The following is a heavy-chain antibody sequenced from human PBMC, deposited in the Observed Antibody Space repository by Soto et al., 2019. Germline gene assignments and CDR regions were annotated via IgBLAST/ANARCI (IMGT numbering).Heavy chain of an antibody. Sequence: SETLSLSCAVYGGSFSGYYWSWVRQPPGKGLEWIGEINHSGSTNYNPSLKSRVTISVDTSKNQFSLKLSSVTAADTAVYYCARGLEVLWFRDSIGYYYGMDVWGHWTSVT. D-gene: IGHD3-10*01. CDR2: INHSGST. CDR3: ARGLEVLWFRDSIGYYYGMDV. V-gene: IGHV4-34*01. J-gene: IGHJ6*02. CDR1: GGSFSGYY.